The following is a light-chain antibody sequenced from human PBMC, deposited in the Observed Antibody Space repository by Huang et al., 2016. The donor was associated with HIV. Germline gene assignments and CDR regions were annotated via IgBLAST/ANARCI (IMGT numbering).Light chain of an antibody. CDR2: GAS. Sequence: EIVMTQSPATLSVSPGERATRSCRASQSVSSNLAWYQQMPGQAPRLLIYGASTRATGIPARFSGSGSGTEFTLTISSLQSEDFAVYYCQQYSDWYTFGQGTKLESK. CDR1: QSVSSN. J-gene: IGKJ2*01. V-gene: IGKV3-15*01. CDR3: QQYSDWYT.